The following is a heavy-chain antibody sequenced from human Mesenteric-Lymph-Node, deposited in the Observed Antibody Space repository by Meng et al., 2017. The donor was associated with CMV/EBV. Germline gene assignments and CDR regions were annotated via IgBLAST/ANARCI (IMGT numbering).Heavy chain of an antibody. Sequence: GSLRLSCTVSGGSISNYYWSWIRQPPGKGLEWIGYIYYSGSTNYNPSLQSRVTISIDTSQNQFSLKLSSVTAADTAVYYCARVGMATRVFDYWGQGTLVTVSS. CDR3: ARVGMATRVFDY. CDR1: GGSISNYY. D-gene: IGHD5-24*01. J-gene: IGHJ4*02. CDR2: IYYSGST. V-gene: IGHV4-59*01.